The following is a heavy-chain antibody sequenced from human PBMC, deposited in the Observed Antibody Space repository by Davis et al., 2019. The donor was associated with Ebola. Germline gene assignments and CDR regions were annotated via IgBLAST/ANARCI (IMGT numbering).Heavy chain of an antibody. Sequence: GGSLRLSCAASGFIFNNYAMTWVRQAPGRGLEWVSTTSSGGSTTYYADSVKGRFTISRDSSKNTLYLQISSLRAEDTATYYCASYNDWGQGTLVTVSS. D-gene: IGHD5-24*01. CDR1: GFIFNNYA. V-gene: IGHV3-23*01. CDR2: TSSGGSTT. J-gene: IGHJ4*02. CDR3: ASYND.